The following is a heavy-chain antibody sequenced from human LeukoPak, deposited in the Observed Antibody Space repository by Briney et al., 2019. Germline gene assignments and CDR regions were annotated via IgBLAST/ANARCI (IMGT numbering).Heavy chain of an antibody. V-gene: IGHV3-23*01. CDR3: AKHFDIVVVIAFFDY. Sequence: SGGSLRLSCAASGFTFSSYAMSWVRQAPGKGLEWVSAISGSGGSTYYADSVKGRFTISRDNSKNTLYLQMNSLRAEDTAVYYCAKHFDIVVVIAFFDYWGQGTLVTVSS. CDR1: GFTFSSYA. D-gene: IGHD3-22*01. CDR2: ISGSGGST. J-gene: IGHJ4*02.